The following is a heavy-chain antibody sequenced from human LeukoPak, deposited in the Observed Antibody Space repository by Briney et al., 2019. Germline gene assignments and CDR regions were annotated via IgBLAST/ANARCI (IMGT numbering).Heavy chain of an antibody. J-gene: IGHJ4*02. Sequence: GGSLRLSCAASGFTFSSYSMNWVRQAPGKGLEWVSYISSGSSTKYYADSVKGRFTISRDNAKNSLYLQMNSLRAEDTAVYYCAREGQSNIDYWGQGTLVTVSS. D-gene: IGHD6-19*01. CDR1: GFTFSSYS. V-gene: IGHV3-48*04. CDR3: AREGQSNIDY. CDR2: ISSGSSTK.